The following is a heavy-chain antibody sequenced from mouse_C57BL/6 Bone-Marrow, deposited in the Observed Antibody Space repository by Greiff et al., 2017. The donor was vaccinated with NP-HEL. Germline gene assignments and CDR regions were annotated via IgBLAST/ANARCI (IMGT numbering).Heavy chain of an antibody. D-gene: IGHD1-1*01. CDR1: GFTFSDAW. J-gene: IGHJ4*01. V-gene: IGHV6-6*01. CDR2: IRNKANNHAT. Sequence: EVKVEESGGGLVQPGGSMKLSCAASGFTFSDAWMDWVRQSPEKGLEWVAEIRNKANNHATYYAESVKGRFTISRDDSKSSVYLQMNSLRAEDTGIYYCTIITTVVNYYAMDYWGQGTSVTVSS. CDR3: TIITTVVNYYAMDY.